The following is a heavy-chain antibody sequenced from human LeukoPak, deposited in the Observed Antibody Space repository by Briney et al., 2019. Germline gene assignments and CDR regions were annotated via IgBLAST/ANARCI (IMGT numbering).Heavy chain of an antibody. CDR1: GGSFSGYY. V-gene: IGHV4-34*01. Sequence: SETLSLTCAVYGGSFSGYYWSWIRQPPGKGLEWIGEINHSGSTNYNPSLKSRVTISVDTSKNQFPLKLSSVTAADTAVYYCASVYGSGSYLVHWGQGTLVTVSS. CDR3: ASVYGSGSYLVH. J-gene: IGHJ4*02. CDR2: INHSGST. D-gene: IGHD3-10*01.